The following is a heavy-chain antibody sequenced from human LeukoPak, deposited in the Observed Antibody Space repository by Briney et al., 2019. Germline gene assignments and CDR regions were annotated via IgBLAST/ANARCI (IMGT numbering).Heavy chain of an antibody. CDR2: ISAYNGNT. CDR1: GYTFTSYG. V-gene: IGHV1-18*01. Sequence: ASVKVSCKASGYTFTSYGISWVRQAPGQGLEWMGWISAYNGNTNYAQKLQGRVTMTTDTFTSTAYMELRSLRPDDTAVYYCARFGESYAYYYYYMDVWGKGTTVTVSS. D-gene: IGHD3-10*01. J-gene: IGHJ6*03. CDR3: ARFGESYAYYYYYMDV.